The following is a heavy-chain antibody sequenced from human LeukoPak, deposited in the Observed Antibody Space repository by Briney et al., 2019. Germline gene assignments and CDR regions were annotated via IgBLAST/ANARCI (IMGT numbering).Heavy chain of an antibody. D-gene: IGHD3-3*01. CDR2: IITIFGTA. J-gene: IGHJ3*02. Sequence: SVKVSCKASGATFSSYAISWVRQAPGQGLEWMGGIITIFGTANYAQKFQGRVTTTADTSTSTAYMELSRLRSEDPAVSYCARGRYYDFWSGPKNAVDIWGQGAMVTVSS. V-gene: IGHV1-69*06. CDR1: GATFSSYA. CDR3: ARGRYYDFWSGPKNAVDI.